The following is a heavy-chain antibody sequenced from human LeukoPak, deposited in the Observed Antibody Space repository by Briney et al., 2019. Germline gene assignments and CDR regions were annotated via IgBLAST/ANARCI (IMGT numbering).Heavy chain of an antibody. V-gene: IGHV4-59*01. CDR3: ASFDYYEDTNWFDP. D-gene: IGHD3-22*01. Sequence: SETLSLTCTVSGGSISSYYWSWIRQPPGKGLEWIGYIYYSGSTNYDPSLKSRVTISVDTSKNQFSLKLSSVTAADTAVYYCASFDYYEDTNWFDPWGQGTLVTVSS. CDR2: IYYSGST. J-gene: IGHJ5*02. CDR1: GGSISSYY.